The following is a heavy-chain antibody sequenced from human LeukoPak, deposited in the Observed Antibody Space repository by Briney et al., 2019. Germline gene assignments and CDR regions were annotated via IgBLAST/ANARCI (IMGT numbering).Heavy chain of an antibody. V-gene: IGHV3-53*01. CDR3: ARERRGFDY. Sequence: GGSLRLSCAASGFTFSNAYMSWVRQAPGKGLEWVSVIYSGGSTYYADSVKGRFTISRDNSKNTLYLQMNSLRAEDTAVYYCARERRGFDYWGQGTLVTVSS. CDR2: IYSGGST. J-gene: IGHJ4*02. D-gene: IGHD5-12*01. CDR1: GFTFSNAY.